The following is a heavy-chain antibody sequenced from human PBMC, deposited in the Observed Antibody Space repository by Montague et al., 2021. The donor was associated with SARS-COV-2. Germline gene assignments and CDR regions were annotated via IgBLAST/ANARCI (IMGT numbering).Heavy chain of an antibody. CDR2: IYYSGST. V-gene: IGHV4-31*03. J-gene: IGHJ6*02. D-gene: IGHD3-3*01. CDR1: GGSISSGGYY. CDR3: ARDLGNLYDFWSTCYGTDV. Sequence: TLSLTCTVSGGSISSGGYYWSWIRQHPGKGLEWIGYIYYSGSTYYNPSLKSRVTISVDTSKNQFSLKLSSVTAADTAVYYCARDLGNLYDFWSTCYGTDVWGQGTTVTVSS.